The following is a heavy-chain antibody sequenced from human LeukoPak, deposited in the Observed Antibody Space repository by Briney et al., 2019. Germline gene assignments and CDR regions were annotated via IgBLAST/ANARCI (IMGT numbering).Heavy chain of an antibody. D-gene: IGHD2-15*01. CDR2: IIPIFGTA. J-gene: IGHJ5*02. Sequence: SVKVSCKASGGTFSSYAISGVRQAPGQGLEWMGGIIPIFGTANYAQKFQGRVTITADESTSTAYMELSSLRSEDTAVYYCALGYCSGGSCYRYWFDPWGQGTLVTVSS. CDR3: ALGYCSGGSCYRYWFDP. V-gene: IGHV1-69*13. CDR1: GGTFSSYA.